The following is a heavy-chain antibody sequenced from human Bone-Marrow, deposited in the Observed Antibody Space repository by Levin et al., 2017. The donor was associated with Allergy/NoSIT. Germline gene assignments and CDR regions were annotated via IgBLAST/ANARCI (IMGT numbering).Heavy chain of an antibody. V-gene: IGHV4-31*03. CDR2: IYYSGST. J-gene: IGHJ5*01. CDR3: ARQKYYDFWSGYEFDC. CDR1: GGSISSGGYY. D-gene: IGHD3-3*01. Sequence: SETLSLTCTVSGGSISSGGYYWSWIRQHPGKGLEWIGYIYYSGSTYYNPSLKSRVTISVDTSKNQFSLKLSSVTAADTAVYYCARQKYYDFWSGYEFDCWGQGTLVTVSS.